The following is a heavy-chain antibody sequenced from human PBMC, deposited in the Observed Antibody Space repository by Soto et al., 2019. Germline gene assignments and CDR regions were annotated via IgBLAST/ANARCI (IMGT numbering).Heavy chain of an antibody. Sequence: QVQLQESGPGLVKPSQTLSLTCSVSGDSIRGGGHYWNWIRQFPGKGLEWIGYVYHSGSTHYNPSPRGRLTISIDTSKHQFSLRLISVTAADTALYYCARDTGLAPTVWGYWGHGTQVTVSS. D-gene: IGHD7-27*01. J-gene: IGHJ4*03. CDR3: ARDTGLAPTVWGY. CDR1: GDSIRGGGHY. V-gene: IGHV4-31*03. CDR2: VYHSGST.